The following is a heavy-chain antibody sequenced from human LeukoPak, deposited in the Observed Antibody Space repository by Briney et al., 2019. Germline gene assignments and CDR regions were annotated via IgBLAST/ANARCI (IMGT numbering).Heavy chain of an antibody. D-gene: IGHD6-19*01. Sequence: SQTLSLTCTVSGGSISSGGYYWSWIRQHPGKGLEWIGYIYYSGSTYYNPSLKSRVTISVDTSKNQFSLKLSSVTAADTAVYYCARGDSSGWYYFDYWGQGILVTVSS. CDR3: ARGDSSGWYYFDY. CDR1: GGSISSGGYY. V-gene: IGHV4-31*03. J-gene: IGHJ4*02. CDR2: IYYSGST.